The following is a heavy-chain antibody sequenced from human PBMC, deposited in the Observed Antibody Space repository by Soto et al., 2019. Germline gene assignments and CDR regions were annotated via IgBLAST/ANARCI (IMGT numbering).Heavy chain of an antibody. D-gene: IGHD2-21*02. CDR2: IGADNAKT. CDR1: GYTFVSSG. V-gene: IGHV1-18*01. J-gene: IGHJ4*02. Sequence: QVQLVQSGAEVKNPGASVKVSCKASGYTFVSSGVSWLRQAPGRGLEWMGWIGADNAKTIYSQIFQGRSTVTKDTSTSTAYVELWSLTSDDTGVYYCGRDWGGNGNNLVTDYRGQGTLVTGSS. CDR3: GRDWGGNGNNLVTDY.